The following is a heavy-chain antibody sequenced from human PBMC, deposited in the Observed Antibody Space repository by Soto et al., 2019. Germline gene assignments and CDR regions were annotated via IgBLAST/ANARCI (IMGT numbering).Heavy chain of an antibody. CDR1: GYTFTSYD. CDR3: ARVRSGSVVILDY. J-gene: IGHJ4*02. CDR2: MNPRSANT. Sequence: ASVKVSCKASGYTFTSYDITWVRQAAGQGLEWMGWMNPRSANTGYAQRFQGRVTMTRNTSISTAYTKLSSLRSEDTAVYYCARVRSGSVVILDYWGQGTLVTVSS. D-gene: IGHD1-26*01. V-gene: IGHV1-8*01.